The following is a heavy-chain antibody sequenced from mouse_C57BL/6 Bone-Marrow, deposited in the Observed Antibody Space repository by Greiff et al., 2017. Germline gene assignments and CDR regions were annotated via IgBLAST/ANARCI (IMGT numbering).Heavy chain of an antibody. CDR1: GYTFTSYW. CDR3: AKTKGYCVNWYFDV. V-gene: IGHV1-55*01. J-gene: IGHJ1*03. D-gene: IGHD2-3*01. Sequence: VQLLQPGAELVKPGASVKMSCKASGYTFTSYWITWVKQSPGQGLEWIGEINPGSGCTNYNENFKSKSTLSVDTSSSTAYMQHSSLTSEDSAVYYEAKTKGYCVNWYFDVWGKGTTLTVSS. CDR2: INPGSGCT.